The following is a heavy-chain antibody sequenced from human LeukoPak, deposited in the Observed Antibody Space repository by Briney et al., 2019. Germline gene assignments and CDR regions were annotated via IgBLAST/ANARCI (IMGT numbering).Heavy chain of an antibody. Sequence: PSETLSLTCTVSGGSISSYYWSWIRQPPGKGLEWIGYIYYSGSTNYTPSLKSRVTISVDTSKNQFSLKLSSVTAADTAVYYCARSQWLAAPTPFDYWGQGTLVTVSS. J-gene: IGHJ4*02. V-gene: IGHV4-59*08. CDR1: GGSISSYY. CDR3: ARSQWLAAPTPFDY. D-gene: IGHD6-19*01. CDR2: IYYSGST.